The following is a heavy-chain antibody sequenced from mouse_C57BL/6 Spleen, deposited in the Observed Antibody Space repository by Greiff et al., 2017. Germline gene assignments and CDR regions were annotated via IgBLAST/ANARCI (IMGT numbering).Heavy chain of an antibody. D-gene: IGHD1-1*01. CDR2: IDPSDSYT. CDR1: GYTFTSYW. CDR3: AKRGSTTGAMDY. V-gene: IGHV1-69*01. J-gene: IGHJ4*01. Sequence: QVQLQQPGAELVMPGASVKLSCKASGYTFTSYWMHWVKQRPGQGLEWIGEIDPSDSYTNYNQKFKGKSTLTVDKSSSTAYMQLSSLTSEDSAVYYCAKRGSTTGAMDYWGQGTSVTVSS.